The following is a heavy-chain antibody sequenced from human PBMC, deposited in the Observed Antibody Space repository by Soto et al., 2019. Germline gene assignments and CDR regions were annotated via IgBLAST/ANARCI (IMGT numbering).Heavy chain of an antibody. J-gene: IGHJ6*02. D-gene: IGHD2-15*01. CDR1: GFTFSSYA. CDR2: ISYDGSNK. CDR3: ARGGAYCSGGSCYGPIYYYGMDV. Sequence: GGSLRLSCAASGFTFSSYAMHWVRQAPGKGLEWVAVISYDGSNKYYADSVKGRFTISRDNSKNTLYLQMNSLRAEDTAVYYCARGGAYCSGGSCYGPIYYYGMDVWGQGTTVTVSS. V-gene: IGHV3-30-3*01.